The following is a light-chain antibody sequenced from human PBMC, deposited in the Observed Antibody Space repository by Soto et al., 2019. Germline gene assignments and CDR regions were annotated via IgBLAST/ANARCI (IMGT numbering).Light chain of an antibody. CDR1: QGISSY. CDR3: QQYESYSPLT. Sequence: AIRMTQSPSSLSASTGDRVTITCRASQGISSYLAWYQQKPGKAPKLLIYAASTLQSGVPSRFSGRRSGTEFTLTISSLQPDDFGTYYCQQYESYSPLTFGGGTKVDIK. V-gene: IGKV1-8*01. CDR2: AAS. J-gene: IGKJ4*01.